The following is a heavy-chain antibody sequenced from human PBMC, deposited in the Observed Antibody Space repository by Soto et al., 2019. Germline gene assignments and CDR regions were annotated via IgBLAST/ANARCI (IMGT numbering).Heavy chain of an antibody. CDR1: GFTFSSYE. J-gene: IGHJ6*02. CDR3: ARDRDELVGIFPYYYGMDV. CDR2: ISSSGRTT. Sequence: EVQLVESVGGLVQPGGSLRLSCAASGFTFSSYEMNWVRQAPGKGLEWVSYISSSGRTTYYADSVKGRFTISRDNAKNSLSLQMNSLRADDTAVYYCARDRDELVGIFPYYYGMDVWGQGTTVTVSS. D-gene: IGHD2-21*01. V-gene: IGHV3-48*03.